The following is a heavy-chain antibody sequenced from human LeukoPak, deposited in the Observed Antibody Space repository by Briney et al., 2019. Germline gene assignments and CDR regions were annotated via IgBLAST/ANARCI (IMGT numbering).Heavy chain of an antibody. CDR3: ARQPPQYYGMDV. Sequence: SETLSLTRTVSGGSFSNYYWSWIRQPAGKGLEWIGRIYTSGSTDYNPSVKSRVTMSVDTSNNQFSLKLTSVTAADTAVYYCARQPPQYYGMDVWGQGTTVTVSS. J-gene: IGHJ6*02. CDR2: IYTSGST. D-gene: IGHD1-14*01. V-gene: IGHV4-4*07. CDR1: GGSFSNYY.